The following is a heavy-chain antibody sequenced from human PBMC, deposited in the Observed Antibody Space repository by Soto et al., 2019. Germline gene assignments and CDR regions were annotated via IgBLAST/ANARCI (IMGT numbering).Heavy chain of an antibody. Sequence: GGSLRLSCAASGFTFSGYGIHWVRQAPGKGLEWAAVISYDARIKYYADSVKGQFTISRDNSKDTLYLQMISLTAEDTAVYYCAKDQAYSYGYGFDYWGQGTLVTVSS. CDR3: AKDQAYSYGYGFDY. J-gene: IGHJ4*02. CDR2: ISYDARIK. CDR1: GFTFSGYG. D-gene: IGHD5-18*01. V-gene: IGHV3-30*18.